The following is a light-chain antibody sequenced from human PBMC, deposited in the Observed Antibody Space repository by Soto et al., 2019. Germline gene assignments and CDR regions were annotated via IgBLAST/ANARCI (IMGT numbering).Light chain of an antibody. V-gene: IGLV2-14*01. CDR2: DVS. CDR3: SSYTSSSLYV. J-gene: IGLJ1*01. Sequence: QSALTQPASVSGSPGQSITISCTGSSSDVGGYTYVSWYQQHPGKAPKLMIYDVSTRPSGVSNRFSGSKSGNTASLTISGLQAEDEADYYCSSYTSSSLYVFGTGTKLTVL. CDR1: SSDVGGYTY.